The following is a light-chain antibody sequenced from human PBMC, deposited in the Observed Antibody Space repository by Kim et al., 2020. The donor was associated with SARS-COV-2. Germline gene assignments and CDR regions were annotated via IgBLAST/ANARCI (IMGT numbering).Light chain of an antibody. Sequence: EIVLTQSPGTLSLSPGERATLSCRTSQSVSSSYLAWYQHKPGLAPRLLIFGASNRATGIPDRFTGSGSGTDFTLTISRLEPEDFAVYYCQQYGRSPNTFGQGTKLEIK. CDR3: QQYGRSPNT. CDR2: GAS. J-gene: IGKJ2*01. CDR1: QSVSSSY. V-gene: IGKV3-20*01.